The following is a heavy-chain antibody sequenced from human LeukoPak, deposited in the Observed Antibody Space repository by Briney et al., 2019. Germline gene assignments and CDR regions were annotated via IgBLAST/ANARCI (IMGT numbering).Heavy chain of an antibody. CDR3: ARGTDYYDSSGYYHYYFDY. D-gene: IGHD3-22*01. CDR2: INPNSGGT. Sequence: GASVKVSCKASGYTFTGYYMHWVRQAPGQGLEWMGWINPNSGGTNYAQKSQGRVTMTRDTSISTAYMELSRLRSDDTAVYYCARGTDYYDSSGYYHYYFDYWGQGTLVTVSS. J-gene: IGHJ4*02. CDR1: GYTFTGYY. V-gene: IGHV1-2*02.